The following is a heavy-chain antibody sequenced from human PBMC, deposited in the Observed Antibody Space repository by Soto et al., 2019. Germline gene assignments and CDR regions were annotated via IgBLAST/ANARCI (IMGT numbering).Heavy chain of an antibody. Sequence: QIRLVQSGGEVRTPGASVKVSCKASGYTFSSYGITWVRQAPGQGLEWLGWINPSSGETNYAQKLQGRVTVTTDTSTTTGYMELRNLTFDDTAVYYCARDWYPRFDPWGQGTRVTVSS. CDR3: ARDWYPRFDP. CDR1: GYTFSSYG. J-gene: IGHJ5*02. D-gene: IGHD6-13*01. CDR2: INPSSGET. V-gene: IGHV1-18*01.